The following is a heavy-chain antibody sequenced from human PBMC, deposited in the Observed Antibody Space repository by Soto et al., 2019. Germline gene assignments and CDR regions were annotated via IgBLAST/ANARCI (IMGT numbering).Heavy chain of an antibody. CDR1: GFTFSNAW. CDR3: TTSEQERLLLFGELLVLHGMDV. J-gene: IGHJ6*02. V-gene: IGHV3-15*07. D-gene: IGHD3-10*01. Sequence: GGSLRLSCAASGFTFSNAWMNWVRQAPGKGLEWVGRIKSKTDGGTTDYAAPVKGRFTISRDDSKNTLYLQMNSLKTEDTAVYYCTTSEQERLLLFGELLVLHGMDVRAQRTTVPVSS. CDR2: IKSKTDGGTT.